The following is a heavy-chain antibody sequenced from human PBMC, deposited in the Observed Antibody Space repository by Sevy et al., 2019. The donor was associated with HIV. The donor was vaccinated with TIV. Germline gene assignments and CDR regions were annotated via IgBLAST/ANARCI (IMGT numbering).Heavy chain of an antibody. J-gene: IGHJ4*02. V-gene: IGHV3-30*18. CDR2: ISYDGSNK. CDR3: AKVSDSSGYYY. D-gene: IGHD3-22*01. CDR1: GFTFSSYS. Sequence: GGSLRLSCAASGFTFSSYSMNWVRQAPGKGLEWVAVISYDGSNKYYADSVKGRFTISRDNSKNTLYLQMNSLRAEDTAVYYCAKVSDSSGYYYWGQGTLVTVSS.